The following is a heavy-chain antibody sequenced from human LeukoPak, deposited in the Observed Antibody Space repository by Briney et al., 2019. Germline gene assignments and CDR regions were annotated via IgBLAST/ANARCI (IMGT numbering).Heavy chain of an antibody. CDR1: GSPFSSYA. CDR3: AKVTDGPGVTTSLYYGMDV. J-gene: IGHJ6*02. CDR2: ISGSGGST. V-gene: IGHV3-23*01. D-gene: IGHD4-17*01. Sequence: QPGGSLRLSCAASGSPFSSYAMSWVRQAPGKGLEWVSAISGSGGSTYYADSVKGRFTISRDNSKNTLYLQMNSLRAEDTAVYYCAKVTDGPGVTTSLYYGMDVWGQGTTVTVSS.